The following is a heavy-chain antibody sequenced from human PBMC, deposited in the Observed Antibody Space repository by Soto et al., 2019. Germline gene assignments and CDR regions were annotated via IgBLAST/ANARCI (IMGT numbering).Heavy chain of an antibody. CDR2: ISGSGGST. Sequence: EVQLLESGGGLVQPGGSLRLSCAASGFTFSSYAMSWVRQAPGKGLEWVSAISGSGGSTYYADSVKGRFTISRDNSKNTLYLQMNSLRAEDTAVYYCAKRKQQPDRYYYYGMDVWGQGTTVTVSS. D-gene: IGHD6-13*01. V-gene: IGHV3-23*01. J-gene: IGHJ6*02. CDR1: GFTFSSYA. CDR3: AKRKQQPDRYYYYGMDV.